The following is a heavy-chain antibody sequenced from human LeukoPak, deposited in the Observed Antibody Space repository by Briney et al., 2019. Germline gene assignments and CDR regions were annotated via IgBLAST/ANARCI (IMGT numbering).Heavy chain of an antibody. D-gene: IGHD1-26*01. CDR3: AMGVGTTTGLDY. Sequence: GGSLRLSCAASGFTVSSNYMSWVRQAPGKGLEWVSIIYSGGSTHYADSVKGRFTISRHNSKNTLFPQMNSLRAEDTAVYYCAMGVGTTTGLDYWGQGTLVTVSS. CDR1: GFTVSSNY. V-gene: IGHV3-53*04. CDR2: IYSGGST. J-gene: IGHJ4*01.